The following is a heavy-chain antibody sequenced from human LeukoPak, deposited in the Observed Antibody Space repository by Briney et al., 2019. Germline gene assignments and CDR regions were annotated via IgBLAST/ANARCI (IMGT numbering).Heavy chain of an antibody. CDR3: ARGFRGVLPFDY. D-gene: IGHD3-10*01. CDR2: ISAHNANT. V-gene: IGHV1-18*01. Sequence: GASVKLSCTASGYSFSSYGVSWIRQAPGQGLEWMGWISAHNANTNYAQKFQRRVTMTTDTTTSTTYMELRSLRSDDTAVYYCARGFRGVLPFDYWGQGTLVTVSS. J-gene: IGHJ4*02. CDR1: GYSFSSYG.